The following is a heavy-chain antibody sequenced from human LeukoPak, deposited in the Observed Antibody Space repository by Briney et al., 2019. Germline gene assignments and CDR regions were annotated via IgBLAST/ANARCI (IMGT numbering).Heavy chain of an antibody. CDR2: IYYSGST. CDR1: GGSISSSSYY. D-gene: IGHD6-13*01. Sequence: SETLSLTCTVSGGSISSSSYYWSWIRQPPGKGLEWIGYIYYSGSTNYNPSLKSRVTISVDTSKNQFSLKLSSVTAADTAVYYCARDSDSSSWYHHFDYWGQGTLVTVSS. J-gene: IGHJ4*02. CDR3: ARDSDSSSWYHHFDY. V-gene: IGHV4-61*01.